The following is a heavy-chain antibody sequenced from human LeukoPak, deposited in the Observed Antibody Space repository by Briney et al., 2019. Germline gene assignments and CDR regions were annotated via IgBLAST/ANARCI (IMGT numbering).Heavy chain of an antibody. J-gene: IGHJ5*02. CDR3: ARQESGTWFDT. CDR1: GGSISGYF. V-gene: IGHV4-59*08. CDR2: ILYSGST. D-gene: IGHD1-1*01. Sequence: NSSETLSLTCTVSGGSISGYFWSWIRQPPGKGLEWIGYILYSGSTKCNPSLKSRVTISLDTSKNQVSLKLSSVTAADTAVYYCARQESGTWFDTWGQGILVTVSS.